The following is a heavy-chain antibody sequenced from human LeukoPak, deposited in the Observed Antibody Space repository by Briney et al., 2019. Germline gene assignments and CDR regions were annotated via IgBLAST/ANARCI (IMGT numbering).Heavy chain of an antibody. J-gene: IGHJ4*02. Sequence: SETLSLTCTVSGVSISSSNSYWGWIRQPPGKGLEWIGSIYYSGNTYYNASLKSQVSISIDTSKNQFSLKLSSVTAADTAVYYCARHEDDIHLHHTDYWGQGTLVTVSS. D-gene: IGHD3-9*01. CDR1: GVSISSSNSY. V-gene: IGHV4-39*01. CDR3: ARHEDDIHLHHTDY. CDR2: IYYSGNT.